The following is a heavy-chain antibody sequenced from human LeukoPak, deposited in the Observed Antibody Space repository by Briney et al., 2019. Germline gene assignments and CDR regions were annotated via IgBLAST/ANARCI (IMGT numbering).Heavy chain of an antibody. CDR3: ARVAAAAEFDY. CDR1: GYTFTSYA. V-gene: IGHV1-3*01. D-gene: IGHD6-13*01. Sequence: ASVKVSCKASGYTFTSYAMHWVRQAPGQRLEWMGWINAGNGNTKYSQKFQGRVTITRDTSASTAYIELSSLRSEDTAVYYCARVAAAAEFDYWGQGTLVTVSS. J-gene: IGHJ4*02. CDR2: INAGNGNT.